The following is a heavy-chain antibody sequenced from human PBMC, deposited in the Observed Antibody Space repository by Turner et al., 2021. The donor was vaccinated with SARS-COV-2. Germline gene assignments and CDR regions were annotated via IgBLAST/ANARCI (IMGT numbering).Heavy chain of an antibody. CDR2: IYSGAST. J-gene: IGHJ4*02. CDR1: GFTVSSNY. CDR3: ARDLGGLRFDY. Sequence: EVQLVESGGGLIQPGGSLRLSCAASGFTVSSNYMSWVRQAPGKGLEWVSVIYSGASTFYADSVKGRFTISRDNSKNTLYLQMNSLRAEDTAVYYCARDLGGLRFDYWGQGTLVTVSS. D-gene: IGHD2-15*01. V-gene: IGHV3-53*01.